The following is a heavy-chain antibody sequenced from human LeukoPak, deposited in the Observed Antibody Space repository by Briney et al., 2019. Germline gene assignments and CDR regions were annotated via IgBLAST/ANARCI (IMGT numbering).Heavy chain of an antibody. CDR3: ARDFSITIDAFDI. D-gene: IGHD3-10*01. Sequence: ASVKVSCTASGGTFSSYAISWVRQAPGQGLEWMGGIIPIFGTANYAQKFQGRVTITADESTSTAYMELSSLRSEDTAVYYCARDFSITIDAFDIWGQGTMVTVSS. CDR2: IIPIFGTA. J-gene: IGHJ3*02. V-gene: IGHV1-69*13. CDR1: GGTFSSYA.